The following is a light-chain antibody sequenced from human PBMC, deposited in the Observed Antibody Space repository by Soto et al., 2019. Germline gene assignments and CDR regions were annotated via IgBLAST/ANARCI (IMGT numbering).Light chain of an antibody. V-gene: IGKV1-5*03. CDR2: RAS. Sequence: DIQMTQSPSTLSASVGDRVIITCRASQSVDNWLAWFQQKPGKAPKVVIYRASGLETGVPSRFSGSGSGTEFTLTISSLQPDDFATYYCQHYSASSPWTFGQGTKVKIK. CDR3: QHYSASSPWT. J-gene: IGKJ1*01. CDR1: QSVDNW.